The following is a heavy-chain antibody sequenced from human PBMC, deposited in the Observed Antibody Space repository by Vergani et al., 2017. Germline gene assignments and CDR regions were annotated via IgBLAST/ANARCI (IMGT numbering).Heavy chain of an antibody. J-gene: IGHJ4*02. D-gene: IGHD3-22*01. V-gene: IGHV3-23*01. CDR1: GFTFSNSA. CDR2: ISGPGLST. CDR3: AGPQGTSAYYYGGFDY. Sequence: EVHLLESGGGLVQSGGSLRLSCAASGFTFSNSAVRWVRQAPGRGLAWVSSISGPGLSTYYADSVKGRFSISRDKSKNTLSLQMNSLTAEDTAIYYCAGPQGTSAYYYGGFDYWGQGILVTVSS.